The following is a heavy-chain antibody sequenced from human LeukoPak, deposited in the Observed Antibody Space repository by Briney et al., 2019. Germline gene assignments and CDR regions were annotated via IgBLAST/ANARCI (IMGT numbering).Heavy chain of an antibody. CDR2: IYYSGST. D-gene: IGHD3/OR15-3a*01. Sequence: SETLSLTCTVSGGSISSGDYYWSWIRQPPGKGLEWIGYIYYSGSTYYNPSLKSRVTISVDTSKNQFSLKLSSVTAADTAVYYCARAGGLAEYFQHWGQGTLVTVSS. CDR3: ARAGGLAEYFQH. J-gene: IGHJ1*01. CDR1: GGSISSGDYY. V-gene: IGHV4-30-4*01.